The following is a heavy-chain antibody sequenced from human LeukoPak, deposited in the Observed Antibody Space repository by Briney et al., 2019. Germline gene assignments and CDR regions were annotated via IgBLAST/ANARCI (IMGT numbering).Heavy chain of an antibody. CDR1: GGSISSGSYY. V-gene: IGHV4-61*02. CDR2: IFASGST. CDR3: ARDLWGSGIDN. Sequence: PSETLSLTCTVSGGSISSGSYYWSWIRQPVGKGLEWIGRIFASGSTNYNPSLQSRVTISVDTSKNQFSLKLSSVTAADTAVYYCARDLWGSGIDNWGQGTLVTVSS. D-gene: IGHD3-10*01. J-gene: IGHJ4*02.